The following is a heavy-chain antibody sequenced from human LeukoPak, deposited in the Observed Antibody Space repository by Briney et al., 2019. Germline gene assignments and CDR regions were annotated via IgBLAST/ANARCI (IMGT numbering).Heavy chain of an antibody. CDR3: ARDRRNYDFWGKGLDV. Sequence: SETLSLTCAVSGGSISTNNWWSWVRQPPGKGLEWIGEIYHSGSTSYNPSLKSRVTISVDKSKNQFSLNLRSVTAADTAVYYCARDRRNYDFWGKGLDVWGKGTTVTVSS. CDR1: GGSISTNNW. CDR2: IYHSGST. J-gene: IGHJ6*04. D-gene: IGHD3-3*01. V-gene: IGHV4-4*02.